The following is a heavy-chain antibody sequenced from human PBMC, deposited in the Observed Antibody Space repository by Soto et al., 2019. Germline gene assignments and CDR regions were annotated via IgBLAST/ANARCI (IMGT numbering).Heavy chain of an antibody. CDR3: ARALYDFWRGYYPFDY. CDR2: ISAYNGNT. Sequence: GASVKVSCKASGYTFTSYGISWVRQAPGQGLEWMGWISAYNGNTNYAQKLQGRVTMTTDTSTSTAYMELRSLRSHDTAVYYCARALYDFWRGYYPFDYCGQRTLVTVSA. J-gene: IGHJ4*02. CDR1: GYTFTSYG. D-gene: IGHD3-3*01. V-gene: IGHV1-18*01.